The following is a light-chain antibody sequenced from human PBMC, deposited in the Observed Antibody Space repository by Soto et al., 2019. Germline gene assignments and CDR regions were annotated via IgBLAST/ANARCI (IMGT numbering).Light chain of an antibody. J-gene: IGKJ4*01. V-gene: IGKV3-11*01. CDR1: QSVSSY. CDR2: DAS. Sequence: EIVLTQSPTTLSLSPGERGTLSCRASQSVSSYFAWYQQKPGQAPRLLIYDASTRAAGIPAWSSGSGSGTDFTLTISSLEPEDFAVYYCQQRSDWPLTFGGGTKVEIK. CDR3: QQRSDWPLT.